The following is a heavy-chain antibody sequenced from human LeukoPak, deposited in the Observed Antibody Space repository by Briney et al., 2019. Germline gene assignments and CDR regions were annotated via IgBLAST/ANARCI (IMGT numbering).Heavy chain of an antibody. CDR3: ARFTGYCSGTSCYPNAFDI. V-gene: IGHV4-61*09. CDR1: GASISSTSYC. D-gene: IGHD2-2*01. CDR2: IHTSGST. Sequence: SETLSLTCTVSGASISSTSYCWGWIRQPAGKGLEWIGHIHTSGSTNYNPSLKSRVTISVDTSKNQFSLKLSSVTAADTAVYYCARFTGYCSGTSCYPNAFDIWGQGTMVTVSS. J-gene: IGHJ3*02.